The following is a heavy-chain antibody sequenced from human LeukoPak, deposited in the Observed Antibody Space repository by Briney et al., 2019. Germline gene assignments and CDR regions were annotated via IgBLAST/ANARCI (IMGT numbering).Heavy chain of an antibody. V-gene: IGHV3-53*01. Sequence: GGSLRLSCAASGFTFSDYYMSWIRQAPGKGPEWVSITYGGGSTFFADSVKGRFTTSRDNSKNTVYLQMNTLRAEDTAVYYCARTSDYRFEYWGQGTLVTVSS. J-gene: IGHJ4*02. CDR2: TYGGGST. CDR3: ARTSDYRFEY. CDR1: GFTFSDYY. D-gene: IGHD3-9*01.